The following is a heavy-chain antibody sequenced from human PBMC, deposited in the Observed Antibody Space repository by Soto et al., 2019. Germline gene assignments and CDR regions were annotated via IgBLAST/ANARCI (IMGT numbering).Heavy chain of an antibody. D-gene: IGHD1-20*01. CDR2: TGGGGSDT. J-gene: IGHJ5*01. CDR1: RFTFSDFA. Sequence: DVQLLESGGGLVQPGGSLTLSCAASRFTFSDFAMSWVRQVPGKGLEWVSSTGGGGSDTYYADSVKGRFTISRDNSKNTLYLQMDGLRDEDTAIYYCANDAVPYNGKWDWFDSWGQGTLVIVSS. CDR3: ANDAVPYNGKWDWFDS. V-gene: IGHV3-23*01.